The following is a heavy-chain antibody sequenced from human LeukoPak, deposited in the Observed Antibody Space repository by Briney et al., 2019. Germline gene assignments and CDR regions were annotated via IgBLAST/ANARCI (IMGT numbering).Heavy chain of an antibody. CDR3: AKDLSSGIGY. CDR1: GFTFSSYA. CDR2: ISGSGGST. D-gene: IGHD1-14*01. V-gene: IGHV3-23*01. Sequence: GGSLRLSCAASGFTFSSYAMSWVRQAPGKGLEWVSAISGSGGSTYYADSVKGRFTISRDNSKSTLYLQMNSLGAEDTAIFYCAKDLSSGIGYWGQGTLVTVSS. J-gene: IGHJ4*02.